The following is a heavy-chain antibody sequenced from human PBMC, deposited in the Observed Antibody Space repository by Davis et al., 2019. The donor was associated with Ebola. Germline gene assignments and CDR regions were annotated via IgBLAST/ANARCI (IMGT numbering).Heavy chain of an antibody. Sequence: GESLKISCAASGFTFSSYGMSWVRQAPGKGLEWVSAMSGSAGNTYYADSVKGRFTISRDNSKNTLYLQMNSLSVEDTAVYYCAKSQFWTPYYFDYWCQGTLVTVSS. V-gene: IGHV3-23*01. J-gene: IGHJ4*02. CDR1: GFTFSSYG. D-gene: IGHD3/OR15-3a*01. CDR2: MSGSAGNT. CDR3: AKSQFWTPYYFDY.